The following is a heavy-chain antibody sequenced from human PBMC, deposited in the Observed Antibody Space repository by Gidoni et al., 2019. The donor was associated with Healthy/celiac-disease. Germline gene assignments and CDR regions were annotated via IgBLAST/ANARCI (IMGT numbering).Heavy chain of an antibody. CDR2: ISYDGRNK. Sequence: QVQLVESGGGGVQPGRSLRLSCAASGFTFSSYAMHWGRQAPGKGLGWVAVISYDGRNKYYADSVKGRFTISRDNSKNTLYLQMNSLRAEDTAVYYCARDSGSGGYYWGQGTLVTVSS. D-gene: IGHD3-10*01. V-gene: IGHV3-30-3*01. CDR3: ARDSGSGGYY. CDR1: GFTFSSYA. J-gene: IGHJ4*02.